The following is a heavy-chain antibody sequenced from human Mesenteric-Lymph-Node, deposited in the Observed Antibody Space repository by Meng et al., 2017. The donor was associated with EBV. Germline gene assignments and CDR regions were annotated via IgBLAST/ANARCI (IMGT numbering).Heavy chain of an antibody. J-gene: IGHJ4*02. V-gene: IGHV4-4*02. CDR2: MSHSGSS. CDR1: GDSVTSSNW. Sequence: QVKRRGSGPGLVKPSGTLSLTCGGSGDSVTSSNWWSWVRQPPGKGLEWIGEMSHSGSSNYNPSLNNRVTMSVDKSKNRVFLQLSSVTAADTAMYYCARILVGENSGYFLDYWGQGILVTVSS. CDR3: ARILVGENSGYFLDY. D-gene: IGHD3-22*01.